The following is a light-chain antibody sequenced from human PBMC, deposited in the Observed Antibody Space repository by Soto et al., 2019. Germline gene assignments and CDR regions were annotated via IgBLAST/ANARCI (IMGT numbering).Light chain of an antibody. CDR2: DAS. CDR3: QQYHSWPA. V-gene: IGKV3-11*01. CDR1: QSVSSY. Sequence: EIVWPQSPATLSLSPGERATLSCRASQSVSSYLAWYQQKPGQAPRLLIYDASNRATGIPARFSGSGSGTDFTLTISSLEPEDFAVYYCQQYHSWPAFGQGTKVDIK. J-gene: IGKJ1*01.